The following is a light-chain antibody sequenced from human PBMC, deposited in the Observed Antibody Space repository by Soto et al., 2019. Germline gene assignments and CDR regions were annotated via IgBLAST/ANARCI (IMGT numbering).Light chain of an antibody. V-gene: IGKV1-5*03. CDR3: QQYNRFSWT. CDR1: QSIDKW. Sequence: DIQMTQSPSTLSASVGDRVTITCRASQSIDKWLAWYQQKPGKAPKLLIYKASLLQSGATSRFSGSGSWTGFTLTISSLQPDDVGSYFCQQYNRFSWTFGQGTKVEIK. CDR2: KAS. J-gene: IGKJ1*01.